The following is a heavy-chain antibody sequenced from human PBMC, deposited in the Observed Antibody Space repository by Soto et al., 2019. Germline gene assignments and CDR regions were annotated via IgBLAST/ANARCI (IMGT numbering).Heavy chain of an antibody. CDR2: ISPK. CDR1: GFSFRTYG. J-gene: IGHJ3*01. CDR3: ARDDAFANENAFDL. D-gene: IGHD1-1*01. Sequence: QVQLVESGGGLVQPGTSLRLSCAVSGFSFRTYGFHWVRQPPGKGLQWVAVISPKGHSDSVEGRFTISRDNSKDTSYLQMNNLRVEDTAVYYCARDDAFANENAFDLWGQGTMVTVSS. V-gene: IGHV3-33*01.